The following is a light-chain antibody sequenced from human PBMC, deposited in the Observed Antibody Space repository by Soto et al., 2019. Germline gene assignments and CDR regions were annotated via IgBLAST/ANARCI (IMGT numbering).Light chain of an antibody. CDR3: QQRSNWPPHT. V-gene: IGKV3-11*01. CDR1: QSVSSY. J-gene: IGKJ4*01. Sequence: EIVLTQSPATLSLSPGEIATLSCRASQSVSSYLAWYQQKPGQAPRLLIYDASNRATGIPARFSGSGSGTDFTLTISSLEPEDFAVYYCQQRSNWPPHTFCGGTKVEIK. CDR2: DAS.